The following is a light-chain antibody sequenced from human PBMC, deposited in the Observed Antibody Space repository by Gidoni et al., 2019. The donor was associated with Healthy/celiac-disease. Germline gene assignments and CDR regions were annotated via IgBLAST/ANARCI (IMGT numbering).Light chain of an antibody. CDR1: SSDVGGYNY. CDR2: EVS. Sequence: QSALTQPASSSGSPGQSITTSCTGTSSDVGGYNYVSWYQQHPGKAPKLMIYEVSNRPSGVSNRFSGSNSGNTASLTISGLQAEDEADYYCSSYTSSSTLVVFGGGTKLTVL. V-gene: IGLV2-14*01. CDR3: SSYTSSSTLVV. J-gene: IGLJ2*01.